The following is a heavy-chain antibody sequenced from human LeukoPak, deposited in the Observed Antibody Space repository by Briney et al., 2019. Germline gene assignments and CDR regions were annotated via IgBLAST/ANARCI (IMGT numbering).Heavy chain of an antibody. CDR3: AGVPHIAAAGTGAFDI. D-gene: IGHD6-13*01. CDR1: GGSISSYY. J-gene: IGHJ3*02. V-gene: IGHV4-59*01. Sequence: PSETLSLTCTVSGGSISSYYWSWIRQPPGKGLEWIGYIYYSGSTNYNPSLKSRVTISVDTSKNQFSLKLSSVTAADTAVYYCAGVPHIAAAGTGAFDIWGQGTMVTVSS. CDR2: IYYSGST.